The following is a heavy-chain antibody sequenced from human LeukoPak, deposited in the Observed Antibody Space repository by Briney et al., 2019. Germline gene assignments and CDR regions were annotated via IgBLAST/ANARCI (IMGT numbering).Heavy chain of an antibody. J-gene: IGHJ4*02. D-gene: IGHD4-17*01. CDR3: ARVDYGPFDY. Sequence: HPGGSLRLSCAASGVTFSSYWMSWVRQAPGKGLEWVANIKQDGSEKYYVDSVKGRFTISRDNAKNSLYLQMNSLRAEDTAVYYCARVDYGPFDYWGQGTLVTVSS. CDR2: IKQDGSEK. CDR1: GVTFSSYW. V-gene: IGHV3-7*01.